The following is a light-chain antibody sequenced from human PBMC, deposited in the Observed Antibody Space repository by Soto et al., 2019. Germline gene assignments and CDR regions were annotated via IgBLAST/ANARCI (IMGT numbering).Light chain of an antibody. CDR2: GAS. J-gene: IGKJ1*01. CDR3: QQYGSPRT. CDR1: QSVSRSY. V-gene: IGKV3-20*01. Sequence: EIVLTQSPGTLSLSPGERATLSCRASQSVSRSYLAWYQQKPGQAPRLLIYGASSRATGIPDRFSGSGSGTDFTLTISRLEPEDFAVYYCQQYGSPRTFGQGTKVEIK.